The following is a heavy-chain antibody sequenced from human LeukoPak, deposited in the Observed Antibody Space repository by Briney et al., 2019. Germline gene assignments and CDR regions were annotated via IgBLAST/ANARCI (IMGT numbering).Heavy chain of an antibody. Sequence: ASVKVSCKASGGTFSSYAISWVRQAPGQGLEWMGRIIPIFGTANYAQKFQGRVTITTDESTSTAYMELSSLRSEDTAVYYCARAIAEQDEHNWDDRWFDPWGRGTLVTVSS. V-gene: IGHV1-69*05. CDR1: GGTFSSYA. D-gene: IGHD1-20*01. J-gene: IGHJ5*02. CDR3: ARAIAEQDEHNWDDRWFDP. CDR2: IIPIFGTA.